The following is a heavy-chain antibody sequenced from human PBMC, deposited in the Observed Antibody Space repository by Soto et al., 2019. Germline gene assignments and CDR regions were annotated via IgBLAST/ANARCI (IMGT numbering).Heavy chain of an antibody. CDR3: AKDIREGWSGEFRGSDY. V-gene: IGHV3-9*01. CDR2: ISWNSGSI. Sequence: EVQLVESGGGLVQPGRSLRLSCAASGFMFDDYAMHWVRQAPGKGLEWVSGISWNSGSIGYAESVKGRFTIARDNAKSSLYLQMNSLRTEDTALYYCAKDIREGWSGEFRGSDYWGQGTLVTVSS. D-gene: IGHD3-10*01. CDR1: GFMFDDYA. J-gene: IGHJ4*02.